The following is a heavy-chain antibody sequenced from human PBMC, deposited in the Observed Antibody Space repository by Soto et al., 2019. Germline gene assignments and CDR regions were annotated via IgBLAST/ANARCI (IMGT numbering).Heavy chain of an antibody. CDR2: ISSSSSYI. J-gene: IGHJ6*02. CDR1: GFTFSSYS. D-gene: IGHD6-6*01. CDR3: ARVTEQYSSSSRGYYYYYGMDV. Sequence: GGSLRLSCAASGFTFSSYSMNWVRQAPGKGLEWVSSISSSSSYIYYADSVKGRFTISRDNAKNSLYLQMNSLRAEDTAVYYCARVTEQYSSSSRGYYYYYGMDVWGQGTTVTVSS. V-gene: IGHV3-21*01.